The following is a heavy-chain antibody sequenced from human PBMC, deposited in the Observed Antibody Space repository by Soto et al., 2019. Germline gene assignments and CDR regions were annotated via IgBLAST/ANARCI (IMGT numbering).Heavy chain of an antibody. CDR1: GFNFDTYMMSRFT. J-gene: IGHJ4*02. D-gene: IGHD6-19*01. CDR3: AKDRCGFAGGWEYFDY. Sequence: EVQLLESGGGLVQPGGSLRLACAASGFNFDTYMMSRFTMSWVRQAPGKGLEWVSSISGSGGKTYYADSVKGRFTISRDNSKNTLYLQMNSLSGEDTAFYYCAKDRCGFAGGWEYFDYWGQGALVTVSS. CDR2: ISGSGGKT. V-gene: IGHV3-23*01.